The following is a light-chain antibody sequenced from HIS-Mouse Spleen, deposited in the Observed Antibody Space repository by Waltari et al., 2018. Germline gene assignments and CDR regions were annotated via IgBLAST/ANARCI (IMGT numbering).Light chain of an antibody. Sequence: QSVLTQPPSVSAAPGQKVTISCSGSSSTIGTNYVSWYQQLPETSPKLLIYENNKRPSGIPDRFSGSKSGTSATLGITGLQTGDEADYYCGTWDSSLSAWVFGGGTKLTVL. CDR1: SSTIGTNY. CDR3: GTWDSSLSAWV. CDR2: ENN. J-gene: IGLJ3*02. V-gene: IGLV1-51*01.